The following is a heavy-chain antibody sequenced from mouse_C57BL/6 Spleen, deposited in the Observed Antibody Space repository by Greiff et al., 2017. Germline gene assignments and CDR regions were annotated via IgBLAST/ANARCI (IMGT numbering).Heavy chain of an antibody. Sequence: QVQLQQPGAELVMPGASVKLSCKASGYTFTSYWMHWVKQRPGQGLEWIGELDPSDSYTNYNQKFKGKYTLTVDTSSSTAYMQLSSLTSEDSAVYYCARRGYYYGSSGWYFDVWGTGTTVTVSS. CDR3: ARRGYYYGSSGWYFDV. V-gene: IGHV1-69*01. CDR1: GYTFTSYW. CDR2: LDPSDSYT. D-gene: IGHD1-1*01. J-gene: IGHJ1*03.